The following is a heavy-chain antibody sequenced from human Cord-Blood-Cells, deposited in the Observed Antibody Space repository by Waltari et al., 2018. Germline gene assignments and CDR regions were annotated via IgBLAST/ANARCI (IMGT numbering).Heavy chain of an antibody. CDR3: ARGGVRFLEWLLYY. D-gene: IGHD3-3*01. Sequence: QVQLVQSGAGGKKPGASVKVFCKASGYTFTGYYMHWVRQAPGQGLEWMGWSNPNSGGTNYAKKFQGRVTMTRDTSISTAYMELSRLRSDDTAVYYCARGGVRFLEWLLYYWGQGTLVTVSS. J-gene: IGHJ4*02. CDR1: GYTFTGYY. V-gene: IGHV1-2*02. CDR2: SNPNSGGT.